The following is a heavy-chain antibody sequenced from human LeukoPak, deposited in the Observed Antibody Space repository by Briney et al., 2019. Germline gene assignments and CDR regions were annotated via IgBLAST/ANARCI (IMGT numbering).Heavy chain of an antibody. J-gene: IGHJ4*02. CDR1: GFTFSSYA. CDR3: ARVLDYGDHRNNC. Sequence: GGSLRLSCAASGFTFSSYAMHWVRQAPGKGLEWVAVISYDGSNKYYADSVKGRFTISRDNSKNTLYLQMNSLRAEDTAVYYCARVLDYGDHRNNCWGQGTLVTVSS. D-gene: IGHD4-17*01. CDR2: ISYDGSNK. V-gene: IGHV3-30-3*01.